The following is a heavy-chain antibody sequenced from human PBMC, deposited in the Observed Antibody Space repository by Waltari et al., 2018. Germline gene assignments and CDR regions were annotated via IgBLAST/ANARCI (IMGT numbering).Heavy chain of an antibody. CDR1: GGSISSYY. J-gene: IGHJ6*03. D-gene: IGHD6-6*01. CDR2: IYYSGST. V-gene: IGHV4-59*06. CDR3: AREGVGSSSYMDV. Sequence: QVQLQESGPGLVKPSETLSLTCTVSGGSISSYYWSWIRQHPGKGLEWIGYIYYSGSTYYNPSLKSRVTISVDTSKNQFSLKLSSVTAADTAVYYCAREGVGSSSYMDVWGKGTTVTVSS.